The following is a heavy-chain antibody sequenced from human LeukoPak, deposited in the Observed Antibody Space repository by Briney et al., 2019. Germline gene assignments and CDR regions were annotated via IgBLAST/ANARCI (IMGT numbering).Heavy chain of an antibody. CDR3: ARSVVTLYWYFDL. CDR1: GYTFTGYY. D-gene: IGHD4-23*01. J-gene: IGHJ2*01. CDR2: INPNSGGT. V-gene: IGHV1-2*02. Sequence: ASVTVSCTASGYTFTGYYLHWVREAPGQGLEWMGWINPNSGGTNFAQKFQGRFTLTRDTSTSTAFMELRRLRSDDTAVHYCARSVVTLYWYFDLWGRGTLVTVSS.